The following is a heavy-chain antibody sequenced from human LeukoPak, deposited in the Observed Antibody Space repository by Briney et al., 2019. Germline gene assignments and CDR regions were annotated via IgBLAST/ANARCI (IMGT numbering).Heavy chain of an antibody. CDR2: IIPIFGTA. Sequence: ASVKVSCKASGGTFSSYAISWVRQAPGQGLEWMGGIIPIFGTANYAQKFQGRVTITADKSTSTAYMELSSLRSEDTAVYYCARSPIRFLEWLLFGGAFDIWGQGTMVTVSS. CDR3: ARSPIRFLEWLLFGGAFDI. D-gene: IGHD3-3*01. J-gene: IGHJ3*02. V-gene: IGHV1-69*06. CDR1: GGTFSSYA.